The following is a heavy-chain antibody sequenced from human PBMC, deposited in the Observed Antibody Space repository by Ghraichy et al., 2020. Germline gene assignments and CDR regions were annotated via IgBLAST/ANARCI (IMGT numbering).Heavy chain of an antibody. CDR2: IYYSGST. Sequence: SETLSLTCTVSGGSISSRSYYWGWIRQPPGKGLEWIGSIYYSGSTYYNPSLKSRVTISVDTSKNHFSLKLSSVTAADTAVYYCVRQGGRDFWSPRSNYGMDVWGQGTTVTVSS. V-gene: IGHV4-39*01. D-gene: IGHD3-3*01. CDR3: VRQGGRDFWSPRSNYGMDV. CDR1: GGSISSRSYY. J-gene: IGHJ6*02.